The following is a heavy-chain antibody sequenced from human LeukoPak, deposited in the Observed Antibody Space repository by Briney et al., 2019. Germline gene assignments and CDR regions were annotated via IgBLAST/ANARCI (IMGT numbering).Heavy chain of an antibody. CDR3: ARVLTMVRGVNYYYYGMDV. J-gene: IGHJ6*02. V-gene: IGHV1-18*01. D-gene: IGHD3-10*01. CDR1: GYTFTSYG. Sequence: ASVKVSCKASGYTFTSYGISWVRQAPGQGLEWMGWISAYNGNTNYAQKLQGRVTMTTDTSTSTAYMELSSLRSEDTAVYYCARVLTMVRGVNYYYYGMDVWGQGTTVTVSS. CDR2: ISAYNGNT.